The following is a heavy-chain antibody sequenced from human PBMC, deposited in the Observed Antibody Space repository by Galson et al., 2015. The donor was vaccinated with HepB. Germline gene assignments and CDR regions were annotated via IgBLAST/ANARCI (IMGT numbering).Heavy chain of an antibody. J-gene: IGHJ6*02. D-gene: IGHD1-26*01. CDR3: AKDVMGATGYYYGMDV. CDR1: GFTFDDYA. V-gene: IGHV3-9*01. CDR2: ISWNSGSI. Sequence: SLRLSCAASGFTFDDYAMHWVRHAPGKGLEWVSGISWNSGSIGYADSVKGRFTISRDNAKNSLYLQMNSLRAEDTALYYCAKDVMGATGYYYGMDVWGQGTTVTVSS.